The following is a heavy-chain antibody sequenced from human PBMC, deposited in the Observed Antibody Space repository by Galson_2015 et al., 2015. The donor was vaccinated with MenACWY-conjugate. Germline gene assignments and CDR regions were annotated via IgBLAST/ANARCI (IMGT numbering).Heavy chain of an antibody. D-gene: IGHD3-10*01. V-gene: IGHV1-3*01. CDR2: INAGNGNT. CDR3: ARDSMVRGVIILDY. J-gene: IGHJ4*02. Sequence: SVKVSCKASGYTFTSYAMHWVRQAPGQRLEWMGWINAGNGNTKYSQKFQGRVTITRDTSASTAYMELSSLRSEDTAVYYCARDSMVRGVIILDYWGQGTLVTVSS. CDR1: GYTFTSYA.